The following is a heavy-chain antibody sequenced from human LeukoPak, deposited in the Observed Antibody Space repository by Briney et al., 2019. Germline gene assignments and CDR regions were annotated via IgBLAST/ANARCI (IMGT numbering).Heavy chain of an antibody. CDR3: AKDAMVRGIYGDYFDY. J-gene: IGHJ4*02. D-gene: IGHD3-10*01. V-gene: IGHV3-23*01. CDR2: ISGSGGSI. CDR1: GFTFSNAW. Sequence: KTGGSLRLSCAASGFTFSNAWMSWVRQAPGKGLEWVSAISGSGGSIYYADSVKGRFTISRDNSKNTLYLQMNSLRAEDTAVYYCAKDAMVRGIYGDYFDYWGQGTLVTVSS.